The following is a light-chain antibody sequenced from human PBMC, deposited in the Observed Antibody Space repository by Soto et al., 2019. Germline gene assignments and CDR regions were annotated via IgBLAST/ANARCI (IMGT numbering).Light chain of an antibody. V-gene: IGKV3-15*01. J-gene: IGKJ5*01. CDR3: QQCHKWPRIT. Sequence: EIVMTQSPATLSVSPGEGATLSCRASENVDTNLAWYQHKPGQAPRLLIYGASTRAAGVPARFSDSGSGTEFTLTISSLESEDVAVYYCQQCHKWPRITFGPGTRLE. CDR1: ENVDTN. CDR2: GAS.